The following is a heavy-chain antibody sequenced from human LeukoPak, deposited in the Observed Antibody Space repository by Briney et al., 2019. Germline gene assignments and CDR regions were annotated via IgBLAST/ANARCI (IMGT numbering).Heavy chain of an antibody. CDR1: GGTFSSYA. J-gene: IGHJ3*02. D-gene: IGHD3-10*01. Sequence: ASVKVSCKASGGTFSSYAISWVRQAPGQGLKWMGRIIPILGIANYAQKFQGRVTITADKSTSTAYMELSSLRSEDTAVYYCATDPMVRGATWNAFDMWGQGTMVTVSS. V-gene: IGHV1-69*04. CDR2: IIPILGIA. CDR3: ATDPMVRGATWNAFDM.